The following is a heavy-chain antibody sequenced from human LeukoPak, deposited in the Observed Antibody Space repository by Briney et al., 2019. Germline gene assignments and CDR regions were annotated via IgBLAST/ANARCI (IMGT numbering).Heavy chain of an antibody. Sequence: PSETLSLTCTVSGGSNSSSTYYWAWIRQSPGKGLEWIGSITYSGSTYYNPSLESRVTISVDTSKNQFSLRLISVTAVDTAVYYCARQGVGATDCWGQGTLVTVSS. D-gene: IGHD1-26*01. J-gene: IGHJ4*02. CDR2: ITYSGST. CDR3: ARQGVGATDC. CDR1: GGSNSSSTYY. V-gene: IGHV4-39*01.